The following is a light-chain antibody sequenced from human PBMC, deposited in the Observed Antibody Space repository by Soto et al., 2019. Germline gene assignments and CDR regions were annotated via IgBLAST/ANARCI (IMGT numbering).Light chain of an antibody. V-gene: IGLV2-23*02. Sequence: QSALTQPDSVSGSPGQAITISCTGTSSDVGSYNLVSWYQQHPGKAPKLRIYEVSKRPSGVSNRFSGSKSGNTASLTISGLQAEDDADYYCCSYAGSSTVVFGGGTKLTVL. J-gene: IGLJ2*01. CDR1: SSDVGSYNL. CDR2: EVS. CDR3: CSYAGSSTVV.